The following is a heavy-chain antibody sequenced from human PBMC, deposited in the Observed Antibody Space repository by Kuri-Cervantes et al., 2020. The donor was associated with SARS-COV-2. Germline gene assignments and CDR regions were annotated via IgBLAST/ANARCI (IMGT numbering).Heavy chain of an antibody. CDR2: IYYSGST. J-gene: IGHJ6*04. Sequence: SETLSLTCTVSGGSISSHYWSWIRQPPGKGLEWIGYIYYSGSTYYNPSLKSRVTISVDTSKNQFSLKLSSVTAADTAVYYCARRYGGYCSSTSCPNGVWGKGTTVTVSS. V-gene: IGHV4-59*08. CDR3: ARRYGGYCSSTSCPNGV. D-gene: IGHD2-2*01. CDR1: GGSISSHY.